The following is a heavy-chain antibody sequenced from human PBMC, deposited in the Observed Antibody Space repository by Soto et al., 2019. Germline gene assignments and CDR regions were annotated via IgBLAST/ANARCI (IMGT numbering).Heavy chain of an antibody. J-gene: IGHJ6*02. CDR2: INHSGST. V-gene: IGHV4-34*01. CDR3: ARGYPIFGVVIIPYYYYGLDV. CDR1: GGSFSGYY. D-gene: IGHD3-3*01. Sequence: PSETLSLTCAVYGGSFSGYYWSCIRQPPGEGLEWIGEINHSGSTNYNPSLKSRVTISVDGSNNQFSLKLSSVTAADTAVYYCARGYPIFGVVIIPYYYYGLDVWGQGTTLAVSS.